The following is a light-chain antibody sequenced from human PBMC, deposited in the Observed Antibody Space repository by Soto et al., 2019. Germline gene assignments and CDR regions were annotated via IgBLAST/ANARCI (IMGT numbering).Light chain of an antibody. CDR2: DAS. CDR3: QQYGSPPIT. CDR1: QSVSRY. J-gene: IGKJ5*01. Sequence: DIVLTQSPATLSLSPGERATLSCRASQSVSRYLAWYQQKPGQAPRLLIYDASNRATGIPARFSGSGSGTDFTLTISRLEPEDFAVYYCQQYGSPPITFGQGTRLEI. V-gene: IGKV3-11*01.